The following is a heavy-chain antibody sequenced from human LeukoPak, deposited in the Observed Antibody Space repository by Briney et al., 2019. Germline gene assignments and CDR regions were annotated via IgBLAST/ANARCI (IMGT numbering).Heavy chain of an antibody. CDR2: MSSGSGYT. D-gene: IGHD6-25*01. V-gene: IGHV1-8*01. CDR3: ARGIEAGVDY. Sequence: ASVKVSCKASGYTFTSYDINWVRQATGQGLEWLGWMSSGSGYTGYAQKFQGRVTMTRDISITTAYVVLSSLRSEDTAVYYCARGIEAGVDYWGQGTLVTVPS. J-gene: IGHJ4*02. CDR1: GYTFTSYD.